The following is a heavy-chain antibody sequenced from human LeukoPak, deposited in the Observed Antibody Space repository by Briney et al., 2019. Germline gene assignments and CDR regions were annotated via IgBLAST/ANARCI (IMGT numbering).Heavy chain of an antibody. CDR2: ISSSSSYI. CDR1: GFTFSSYS. J-gene: IGHJ4*02. V-gene: IGHV3-21*01. CDR3: ARDSYYDSSGFDY. Sequence: GGSLRLSCAASGFTFSSYSMTWVRQAPGKGLEWVSSISSSSSYIYYADSVKGRFTISRDNAKNSLYLQMNSLRAEDTAVYYCARDSYYDSSGFDYWGQGTLVTVSS. D-gene: IGHD3-22*01.